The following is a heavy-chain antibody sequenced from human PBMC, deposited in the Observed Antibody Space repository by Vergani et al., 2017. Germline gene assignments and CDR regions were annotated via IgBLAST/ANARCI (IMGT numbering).Heavy chain of an antibody. CDR1: GFTLSRYG. CDR2: IKNTGDST. D-gene: IGHD5-24*01. CDR3: GRGSDNYN. J-gene: IGHJ4*02. Sequence: VQLVESGGGVVQPGGSLRLSCAASGFTLSRYGMHWVRQGHGQGLEWVSSIKNTGDSTHYADSVKGRFTISRDNSKNTLYLQMNSLRVEDTAVYYCGRGSDNYNWCQGTLVTVSS. V-gene: IGHV3-23*04.